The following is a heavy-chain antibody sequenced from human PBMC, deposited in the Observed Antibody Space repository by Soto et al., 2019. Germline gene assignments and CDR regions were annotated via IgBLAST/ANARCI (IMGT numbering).Heavy chain of an antibody. Sequence: GESLKISCKGSGYSFTSYWIGWVRQMPGKGLEWMGIIYPGDSDTRHSPSFQGQVTISAEKSISTAYLQWSSLKASDTAMYYCARPEFPRFLEWHPGAFDIWGQGTMGTVSS. CDR1: GYSFTSYW. D-gene: IGHD3-3*01. CDR2: IYPGDSDT. V-gene: IGHV5-51*01. CDR3: ARPEFPRFLEWHPGAFDI. J-gene: IGHJ3*02.